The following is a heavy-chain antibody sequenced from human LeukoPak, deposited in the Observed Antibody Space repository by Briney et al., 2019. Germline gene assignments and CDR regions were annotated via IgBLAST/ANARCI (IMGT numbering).Heavy chain of an antibody. CDR3: ARARDYSNPRINWFDP. CDR1: GGSISTYY. V-gene: IGHV4-59*08. D-gene: IGHD4-11*01. CDR2: IYYSGST. Sequence: SETLSLTCTVSGGSISTYYWSWIRQPPGKGLEWIGYIYYSGSTNYNPSLKSRVTISVDTSKNQFSLKLSSVTAADTALYYCARARDYSNPRINWFDPWGQGTLVTVS. J-gene: IGHJ5*02.